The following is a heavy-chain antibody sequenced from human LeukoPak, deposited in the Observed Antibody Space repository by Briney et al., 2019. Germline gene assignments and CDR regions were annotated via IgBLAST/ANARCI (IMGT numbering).Heavy chain of an antibody. Sequence: ASVKVSCKASGYTFTGYYMHWVRQAPGQGLEWMGWISAYNGNTNYAQKLQGRVTMTTDTSTSTAYMELRSLRSDDTAVYYCARDTRIAATPFDYWGQGTLVTVSS. CDR1: GYTFTGYY. CDR2: ISAYNGNT. V-gene: IGHV1-18*04. J-gene: IGHJ4*02. CDR3: ARDTRIAATPFDY. D-gene: IGHD6-13*01.